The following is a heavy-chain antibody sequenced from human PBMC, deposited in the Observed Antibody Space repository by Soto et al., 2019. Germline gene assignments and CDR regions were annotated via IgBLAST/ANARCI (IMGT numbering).Heavy chain of an antibody. V-gene: IGHV4-34*01. CDR3: ARRRIAADRDFDGDLYNWFDP. Sequence: SETLSLTCAVYGGSFSGYYWSWIRQPPGKGLEWIGEINHSGSTNYNPSLKSRVTISVNTSKNKFTMKLSSVTAADTAVYYCARRRIAADRDFDGDLYNWFDPWGQGTLVTVSS. CDR2: INHSGST. J-gene: IGHJ5*02. D-gene: IGHD6-13*01. CDR1: GGSFSGYY.